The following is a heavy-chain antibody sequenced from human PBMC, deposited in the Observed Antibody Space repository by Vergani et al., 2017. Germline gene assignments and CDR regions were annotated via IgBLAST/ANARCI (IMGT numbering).Heavy chain of an antibody. CDR2: INHSGST. CDR1: GGSFSGYY. J-gene: IGHJ1*01. V-gene: IGHV4-34*01. D-gene: IGHD1-26*01. CDR3: ARGMVGATSLGFQH. Sequence: QVQLQQWGAGLLKPSETLSLTCAVYGGSFSGYYWSWIRQPPGKGLEWIGEINHSGSTNYNPSLKSRVTISVDTSKNQFSLKLSSVTAADTAVYYCARGMVGATSLGFQHWGQGTLVTVPS.